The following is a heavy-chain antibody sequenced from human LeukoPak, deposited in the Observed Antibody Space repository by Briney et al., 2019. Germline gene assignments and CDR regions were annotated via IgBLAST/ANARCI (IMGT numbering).Heavy chain of an antibody. Sequence: SSETLSLTCTVSGGSISSSSYYWGWIRQPPGKGLEWIGSIYYSGSTYYNPSLKSRVTISVDTSKNQFSLKLSSVTAADTAVYYCARLLGDRTMVRGVIEVWGQGTLVIVPP. D-gene: IGHD3-10*01. CDR2: IYYSGST. J-gene: IGHJ4*02. V-gene: IGHV4-39*01. CDR3: ARLLGDRTMVRGVIEV. CDR1: GGSISSSSYY.